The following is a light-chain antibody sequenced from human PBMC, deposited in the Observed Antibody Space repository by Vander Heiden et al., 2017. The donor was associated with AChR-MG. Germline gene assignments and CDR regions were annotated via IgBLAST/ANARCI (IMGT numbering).Light chain of an antibody. V-gene: IGKV3-20*01. CDR1: QSDSYNP. CDR3: QRYGGSQGYI. Sequence: EIVLTQSPGTLSLSPGERATLSCRASQSDSYNPLVWYQQKPGQAPRLLISGASSRATGIPDRFSGNGSGTEFTLTVTRMEPEDFAVYYCQRYGGSQGYIYGPGTKLEL. J-gene: IGKJ2*01. CDR2: GAS.